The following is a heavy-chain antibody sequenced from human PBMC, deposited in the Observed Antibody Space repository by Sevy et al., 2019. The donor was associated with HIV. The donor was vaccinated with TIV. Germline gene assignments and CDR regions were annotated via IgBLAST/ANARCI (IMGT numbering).Heavy chain of an antibody. CDR1: GFTFSSYG. Sequence: GGSLRLSCAASGFTFSSYGMNWVRQAPGKGLEWVSYISSSIITIYYADSVKGRFTISRDNAKNSLYLQMNSLRAEDTAVYYCARGGLLLNCSGGSCHAWDYYGMDVWGQGTTVTVSS. D-gene: IGHD2-15*01. CDR2: ISSSIITI. CDR3: ARGGLLLNCSGGSCHAWDYYGMDV. V-gene: IGHV3-48*01. J-gene: IGHJ6*02.